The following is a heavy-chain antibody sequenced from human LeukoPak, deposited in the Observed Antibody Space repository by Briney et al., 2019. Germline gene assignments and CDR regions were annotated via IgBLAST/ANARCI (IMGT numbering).Heavy chain of an antibody. D-gene: IGHD5-12*01. CDR2: INHSGST. CDR1: GGSISSSSYY. CDR3: AREGTSGYDFGDWFDP. J-gene: IGHJ5*02. V-gene: IGHV4-39*07. Sequence: SETLSLTCTVSGGSISSSSYYWSWIRQPPGKGLEWIGEINHSGSTNYNPSLKSRVTISVDTSKNQFSLKLSSVTAADTAVYYCAREGTSGYDFGDWFDPWGQGTLVTVSS.